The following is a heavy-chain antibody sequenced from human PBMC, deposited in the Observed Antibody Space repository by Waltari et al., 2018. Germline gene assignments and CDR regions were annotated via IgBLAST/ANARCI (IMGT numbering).Heavy chain of an antibody. J-gene: IGHJ4*02. D-gene: IGHD3-16*01. CDR3: ARDAWGKGPDLDC. Sequence: EVQLVESGGGLVQPGGSLRLFCEASGFTFDTYWMYWVRQAPGKGLGWVASIKGDGSEKNYVDSVKGRFTASTDNAKTSLFLQMNSLRVEDTAVYYCARDAWGKGPDLDCWGQGTLVTVSS. CDR2: IKGDGSEK. CDR1: GFTFDTYW. V-gene: IGHV3-7*01.